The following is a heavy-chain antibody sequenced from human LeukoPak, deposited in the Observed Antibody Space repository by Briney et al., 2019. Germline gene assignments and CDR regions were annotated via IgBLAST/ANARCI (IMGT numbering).Heavy chain of an antibody. Sequence: LTGTSLRLSCAASGFTLSAYGMHWVRQAPGKGLEWVAILWYDGSNEYYADSVKGRFTMSRDNSKNTLHLQMNSLRAEDTAVYYCARVRADSSGHDIDYWGQGTLVTVSS. D-gene: IGHD3-22*01. CDR3: ARVRADSSGHDIDY. J-gene: IGHJ4*02. CDR2: LWYDGSNE. CDR1: GFTLSAYG. V-gene: IGHV3-33*01.